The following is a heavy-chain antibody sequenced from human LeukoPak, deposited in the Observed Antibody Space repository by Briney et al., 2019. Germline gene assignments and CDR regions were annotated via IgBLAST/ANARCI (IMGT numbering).Heavy chain of an antibody. J-gene: IGHJ6*02. D-gene: IGHD6-19*01. V-gene: IGHV3-43*01. CDR3: ARVPTVAGTSSAYYYYYGMDV. CDR1: GFTFDDYT. CDR2: ISWDGGST. Sequence: GGSLRLSCAASGFTFDDYTMHWVRQAPGKGLEWVSLISWDGGSTYYADSVKGRFTISRDNSKNSLYLQMNSLRAEDTAVYYCARVPTVAGTSSAYYYYYGMDVWGQGTTVTVSS.